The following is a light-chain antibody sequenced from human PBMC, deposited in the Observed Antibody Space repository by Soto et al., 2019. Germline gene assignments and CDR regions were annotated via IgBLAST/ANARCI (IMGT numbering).Light chain of an antibody. V-gene: IGLV2-14*01. CDR1: SSDVGSYNY. CDR2: EVS. CDR3: QSYDSSLSGSGVV. Sequence: QSALTQPASVSGSPGQSITISCTGTSSDVGSYNYVSWYQQHPGKAPKLMIFEVSNRPSGVPDRFSGSKSGTSASLAITGLQAEDEADYYCQSYDSSLSGSGVVFGGGTKLTVL. J-gene: IGLJ2*01.